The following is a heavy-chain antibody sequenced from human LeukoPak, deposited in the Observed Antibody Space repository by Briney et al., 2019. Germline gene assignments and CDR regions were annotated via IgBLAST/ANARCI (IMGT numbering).Heavy chain of an antibody. J-gene: IGHJ4*02. CDR2: IRYDGSKK. CDR3: AKDLKFEAISEIVGATLDS. D-gene: IGHD1-26*01. V-gene: IGHV3-30*02. Sequence: HPGGSLTLSCAASGFTFSSYGMNWVRQGPAKGLEWVAFIRYDGSKKYSADSVKGRFTISRDNSKNTLYLQMISLRAEDTAVYYCAKDLKFEAISEIVGATLDSWGQGTLVTVSS. CDR1: GFTFSSYG.